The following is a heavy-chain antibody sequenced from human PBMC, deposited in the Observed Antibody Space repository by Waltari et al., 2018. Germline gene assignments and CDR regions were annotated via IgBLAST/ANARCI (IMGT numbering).Heavy chain of an antibody. J-gene: IGHJ3*02. D-gene: IGHD3-22*01. CDR3: ATAGEFHYDSSGSGAFDI. CDR1: GYTFTDYY. V-gene: IGHV1-69-2*01. Sequence: EVQLVQSGAEVKKPGATVKISCKVSGYTFTDYYMHWVQQAPGKGLEWMGLVDPEDGETIDAEKFQGRVTITADTSTDTAYMELSSLRSEDTAVYYCATAGEFHYDSSGSGAFDIWGQGTMVTVSS. CDR2: VDPEDGET.